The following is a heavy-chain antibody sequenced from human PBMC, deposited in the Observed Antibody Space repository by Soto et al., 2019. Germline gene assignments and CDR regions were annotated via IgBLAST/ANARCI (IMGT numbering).Heavy chain of an antibody. CDR2: ISYDGSNK. J-gene: IGHJ6*02. V-gene: IGHV3-30-3*01. D-gene: IGHD2-21*02. Sequence: QVQLVESGGGVVQPGRSLRLSCAASGFTFSSYAMHWVRQAPGKGLEWVAVISYDGSNKYYADSVKGRFTISRDHSKNTLYLQMNSLRAEDTAVYYCARGTLVVVTAIPYYYGMDVWGQGTTVTVSS. CDR3: ARGTLVVVTAIPYYYGMDV. CDR1: GFTFSSYA.